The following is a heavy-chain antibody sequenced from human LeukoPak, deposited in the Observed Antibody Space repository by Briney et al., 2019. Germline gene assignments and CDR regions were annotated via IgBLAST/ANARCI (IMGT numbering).Heavy chain of an antibody. CDR1: GGTFSSYA. J-gene: IGHJ4*02. CDR2: IFPIFATA. CDR3: ARESGSYEAYFDY. D-gene: IGHD1-26*01. V-gene: IGHV1-69*15. Sequence: SVKVSCKASGGTFSSYAISWVRQAPGQGLEWMGRIFPIFATANYAQKFQGRVTITADESTSTAYMELSSLRSEDTAVYYCARESGSYEAYFDYWGQRTLVTVSS.